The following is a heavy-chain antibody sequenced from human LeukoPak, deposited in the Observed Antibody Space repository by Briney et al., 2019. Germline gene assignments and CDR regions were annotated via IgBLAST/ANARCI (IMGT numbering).Heavy chain of an antibody. D-gene: IGHD3-22*01. CDR1: VFTFDDYA. CDR2: ISWDGGST. J-gene: IGHJ4*02. V-gene: IGHV3-43D*04. Sequence: GGSLRLSCAASVFTFDDYAMHWVRQAPGKGLEWVSLISWDGGSTYYADSVKGRFTISRDNSKNSLYLQMNSLRAEDTALYYCAKSPTTTLDSSGYYDYWGQGTLVTVSS. CDR3: AKSPTTTLDSSGYYDY.